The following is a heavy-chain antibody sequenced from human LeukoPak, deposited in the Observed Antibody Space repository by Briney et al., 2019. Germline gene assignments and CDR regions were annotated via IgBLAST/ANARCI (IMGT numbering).Heavy chain of an antibody. CDR1: GFTFSSFW. J-gene: IGHJ4*02. Sequence: GGSLRFSCAASGFTFSSFWMSWFRQAPGKGLEWVANIKEDGREKYYVDSVKGRFTVSRDNAKNSLYLQMNSLRAEDTAVYYCARDHYFAEDYWGQGTLVTVSS. CDR2: IKEDGREK. V-gene: IGHV3-7*03. CDR3: ARDHYFAEDY. D-gene: IGHD3-9*01.